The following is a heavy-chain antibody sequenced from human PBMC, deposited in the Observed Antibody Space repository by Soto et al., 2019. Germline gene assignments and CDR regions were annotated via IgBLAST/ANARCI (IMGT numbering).Heavy chain of an antibody. J-gene: IGHJ5*02. D-gene: IGHD3-22*01. Sequence: DVQLLESGGDLAQPGGSLRLSCEASGFTFNNYAIAWVRQAPGKGLEWVSGITSSGAAYYADSVKGRFTISRDNSKNTLYLQMNSLRAEDTAVYYCAKGESSVSARDFDPWGQGTPVTVSS. CDR2: ITSSGAA. CDR3: AKGESSVSARDFDP. CDR1: GFTFNNYA. V-gene: IGHV3-23*01.